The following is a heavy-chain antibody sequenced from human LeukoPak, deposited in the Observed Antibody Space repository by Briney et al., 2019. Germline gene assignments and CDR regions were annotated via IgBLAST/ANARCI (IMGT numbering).Heavy chain of an antibody. J-gene: IGHJ4*02. V-gene: IGHV3-48*02. CDR3: ASHRITIFGVVIPFDY. D-gene: IGHD3-3*01. Sequence: GGSLRLSCAASGFTFSSYSMSWVRQAPGKGLEWVSYISSSSSTIYYADSVKGRFTISRDNAKNSLYLQMNSLRDEDTAVYYCASHRITIFGVVIPFDYWGQGTLVTVSS. CDR1: GFTFSSYS. CDR2: ISSSSSTI.